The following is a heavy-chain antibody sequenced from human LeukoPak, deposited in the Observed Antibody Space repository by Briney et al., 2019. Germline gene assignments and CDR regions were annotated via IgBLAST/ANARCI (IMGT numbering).Heavy chain of an antibody. CDR3: TRDRTEIGNDY. D-gene: IGHD5-24*01. CDR1: GYIFTMYN. Sequence: ASVKVSCKASGYIFTMYNMNWVREAPGAGLEGRGRINSNTGEPTYVRGFTGRFVFSLDTSVSTAYLQISSLEAADTAMYYCTRDRTEIGNDYWGQGTLITVSS. J-gene: IGHJ4*02. V-gene: IGHV7-4-1*02. CDR2: INSNTGEP.